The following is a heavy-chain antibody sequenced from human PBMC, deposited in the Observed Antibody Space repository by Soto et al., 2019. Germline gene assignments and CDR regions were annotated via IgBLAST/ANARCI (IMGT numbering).Heavy chain of an antibody. D-gene: IGHD2-2*01. Sequence: QVQLVQSGAEVEKPGASVKVSCKASGYTFTNYAVHWVRQAPGQRLEWMGWINAGNGNTRYSQNLQGRVTITRDTSARTVYMELSSLRSEDTTIYYCARGHLAVVPVASWFYYMAVWGKGTTVTVSS. CDR1: GYTFTNYA. V-gene: IGHV1-3*01. CDR2: INAGNGNT. CDR3: ARGHLAVVPVASWFYYMAV. J-gene: IGHJ6*03.